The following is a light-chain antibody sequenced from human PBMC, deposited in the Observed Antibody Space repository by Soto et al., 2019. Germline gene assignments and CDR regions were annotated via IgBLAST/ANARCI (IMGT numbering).Light chain of an antibody. CDR1: ALPKQY. CDR3: QSADSSGTNQV. V-gene: IGLV3-25*02. J-gene: IGLJ1*01. Sequence: SYELTQPPSLSVSPGQTARITCSGDALPKQYAYWYQQKPGQAPVLVIYKDSERPSGIPERFSGSSSGTTVTLTISGVQAEDEADYYCQSADSSGTNQVFGTGTKVTVL. CDR2: KDS.